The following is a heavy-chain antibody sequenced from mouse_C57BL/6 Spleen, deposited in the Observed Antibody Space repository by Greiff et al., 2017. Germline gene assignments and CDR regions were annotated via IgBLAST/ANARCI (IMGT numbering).Heavy chain of an antibody. V-gene: IGHV5-9-1*02. J-gene: IGHJ2*01. D-gene: IGHD2-4*01. CDR2: ISSGGDYI. CDR1: GFTFSSYA. Sequence: EVKVVESGEGLVKPGGSLKLSCAASGFTFSSYAMSWVRQTPEKRLEWVAYISSGGDYIYYADTVKGRFTISRDNARNTLYLQMSSLKSEDTAMXYCTRVPYYDYDGYYFDYWGQGTTLTVSS. CDR3: TRVPYYDYDGYYFDY.